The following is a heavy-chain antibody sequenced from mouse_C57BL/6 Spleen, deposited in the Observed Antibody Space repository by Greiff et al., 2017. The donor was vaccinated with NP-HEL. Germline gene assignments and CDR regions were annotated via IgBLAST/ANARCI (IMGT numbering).Heavy chain of an antibody. V-gene: IGHV1-81*01. CDR3: ARRDEDFDY. D-gene: IGHD3-3*01. CDR1: GYTFTSYG. Sequence: QVHVKQSGAELARPGASVTLSCKASGYTFTSYGISWVKQRPGQGLEWIGEIYPRSGNTYYNEKFKGKATLTADKSSSTAYMELRSLTSEDSAVYFCARRDEDFDYWGQGTTLTVSS. CDR2: IYPRSGNT. J-gene: IGHJ2*01.